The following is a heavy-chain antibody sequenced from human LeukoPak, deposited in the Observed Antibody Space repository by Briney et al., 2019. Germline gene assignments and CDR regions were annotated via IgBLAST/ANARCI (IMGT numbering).Heavy chain of an antibody. V-gene: IGHV4-61*01. CDR2: IYYSGST. Sequence: SESLSLTCTVSGGSVSSGSYYWSWIRQPPGKGLEWIGYIYYSGSTYYNPSLKSRVTISVDTSKNQFSLKLSSVTAADTAVYYCARVWTKVGMDVWGQGTTVTVSS. J-gene: IGHJ6*02. D-gene: IGHD2-21*01. CDR3: ARVWTKVGMDV. CDR1: GGSVSSGSYY.